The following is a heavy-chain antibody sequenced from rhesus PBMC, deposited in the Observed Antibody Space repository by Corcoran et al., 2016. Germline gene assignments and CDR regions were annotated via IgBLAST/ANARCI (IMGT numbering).Heavy chain of an antibody. CDR3: AKRVRPVDC. J-gene: IGHJ4*01. Sequence: QVQLRASGPGVVKPSETLSLTCAVSGGSISGAYDWSWIRQPPGKGLEWMCYLQGSNGTTTDTPYPQNRVPISKHESKNQFSLKLKSVAAADTAVYFCAKRVRPVDCWGQGVLVTVSS. CDR2: LQGSNGTT. V-gene: IGHV4-76*01. CDR1: GGSISGAYD.